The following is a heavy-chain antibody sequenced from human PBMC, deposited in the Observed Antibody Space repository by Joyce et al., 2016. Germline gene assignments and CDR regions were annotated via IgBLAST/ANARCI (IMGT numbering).Heavy chain of an antibody. V-gene: IGHV3-11*01. CDR2: IRSTVSTI. CDR3: ARGPGYCSTTTCSPGDGMDV. Sequence: QVQLVESGGGLVKPGGSVRISCAASGFTFSDYYRSWIRQATGKGLEWFSYIRSTVSTIYYAESVKGRFTMSRNNAKNSLYLQMNSLRAEDTAVYYCARGPGYCSTTTCSPGDGMDVWGQGTTVTVSS. CDR1: GFTFSDYY. D-gene: IGHD2-2*01. J-gene: IGHJ6*02.